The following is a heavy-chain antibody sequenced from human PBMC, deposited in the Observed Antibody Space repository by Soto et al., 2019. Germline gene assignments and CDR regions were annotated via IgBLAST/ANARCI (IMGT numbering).Heavy chain of an antibody. D-gene: IGHD3-10*01. J-gene: IGHJ5*02. CDR1: VFPFNTYA. V-gene: IGHV3-23*01. CDR2: TSIGGNT. CDR3: AKDLRPGLVVPTKSGFDP. Sequence: GGSLSLSCEASVFPFNTYAMTWFRQLPGMGLEWVSTTSIGGNTDFAESVRGRFSVSRDNSKNTLYLQMTNLRAEDAAIYFCAKDLRPGLVVPTKSGFDPWGQGTRVTVSS.